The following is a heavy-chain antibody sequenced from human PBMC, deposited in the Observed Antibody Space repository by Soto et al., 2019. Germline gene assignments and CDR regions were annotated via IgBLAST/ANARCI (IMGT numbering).Heavy chain of an antibody. CDR1: GFSFSNHN. D-gene: IGHD2-15*01. V-gene: IGHV3-21*05. CDR3: ARDLCAGGSCSKAYGMDV. J-gene: IGHJ6*02. Sequence: GGSLRLSCAASGFSFSNHNMNWVRQAPGKGLEWISYISTSGSSIYYAGSVKGRFTISRDNAKNSLYLQMNSLRAEDTAVYYCARDLCAGGSCSKAYGMDVWGQGTTVTVSS. CDR2: ISTSGSSI.